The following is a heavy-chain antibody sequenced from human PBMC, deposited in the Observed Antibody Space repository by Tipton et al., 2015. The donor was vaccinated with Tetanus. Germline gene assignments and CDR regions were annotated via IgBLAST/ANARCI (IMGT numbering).Heavy chain of an antibody. Sequence: QSGAEVKKPGSSVKVSCEASGGTFGSYAVNWVRQAPGQGLEWMGGIIPFSDTIEYSKKYQGRITITADRSSSPAYMELTSLRSEDTAVYYGARGPRHDPKTFYGMDRWGQGTTVIVSS. CDR2: IIPFSDTI. CDR3: ARGPRHDPKTFYGMDR. D-gene: IGHD1-1*01. V-gene: IGHV1-69*06. J-gene: IGHJ6*02. CDR1: GGTFGSYA.